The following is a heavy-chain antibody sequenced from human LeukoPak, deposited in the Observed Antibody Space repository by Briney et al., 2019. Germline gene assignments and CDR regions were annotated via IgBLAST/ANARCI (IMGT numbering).Heavy chain of an antibody. CDR1: GFTFSSYE. V-gene: IGHV3-48*03. Sequence: GGSLRLSCAASGFTFSSYEMNWVRQAPGKGLEWVSYISSSGSTIYYADSVKGRFTISRDNAKNSLYLQVNSLRAEDTAVYYCARGGSDSGSYLLEYFQHWGQGTLVTVSS. CDR2: ISSSGSTI. J-gene: IGHJ1*01. CDR3: ARGGSDSGSYLLEYFQH. D-gene: IGHD1-26*01.